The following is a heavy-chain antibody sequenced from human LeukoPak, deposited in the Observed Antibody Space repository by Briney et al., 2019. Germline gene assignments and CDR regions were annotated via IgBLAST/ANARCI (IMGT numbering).Heavy chain of an antibody. V-gene: IGHV3-30*02. D-gene: IGHD6-19*01. Sequence: GGSLRLSCAASGFTFSSYAMSWVRQVSGKGLEWVAFIRYDDSKIYYADSVKGRFTISRDNSRNTLYLQMNSLRAEDTAVYYCARVPGGWYGSYFDYWGQGTLVTVSS. CDR1: GFTFSSYA. CDR3: ARVPGGWYGSYFDY. CDR2: IRYDDSKI. J-gene: IGHJ4*02.